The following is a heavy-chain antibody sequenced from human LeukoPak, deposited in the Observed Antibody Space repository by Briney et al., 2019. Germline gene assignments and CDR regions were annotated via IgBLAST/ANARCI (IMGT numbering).Heavy chain of an antibody. CDR1: GYTFTSYG. CDR2: ISAYNGNT. CDR3: AREPASTTGTIQFDY. D-gene: IGHD1-1*01. J-gene: IGHJ4*02. V-gene: IGHV1-18*01. Sequence: ASVKVSCKASGYTFTSYGISWVRQAPGQGLEWMGWISAYNGNTNYAQKLRGRVTMTTDTSTSTAYMELRSLRSDDTAVYYCAREPASTTGTIQFDYWGQGTLVTVSS.